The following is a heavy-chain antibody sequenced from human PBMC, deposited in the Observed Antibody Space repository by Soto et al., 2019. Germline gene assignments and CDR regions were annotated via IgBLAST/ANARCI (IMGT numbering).Heavy chain of an antibody. CDR1: GGSISSGGYY. CDR3: ARGGRRSPGMDV. J-gene: IGHJ6*02. V-gene: IGHV4-31*03. Sequence: QVQLQESDPGLVKPSQTLSLTCTVSGGSISSGGYYWSWIRQHPGKGLEWIGYIYYSGSTYYNPYLKSRVTISVDTSKNQFSLKLSSVTAADTAVYYCARGGRRSPGMDVWGQGTTVTLSS. CDR2: IYYSGST.